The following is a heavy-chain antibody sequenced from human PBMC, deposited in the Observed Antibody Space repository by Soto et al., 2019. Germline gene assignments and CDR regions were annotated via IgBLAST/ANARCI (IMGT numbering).Heavy chain of an antibody. J-gene: IGHJ6*02. V-gene: IGHV4-34*01. CDR3: ARGPPEDIVLMVYARRYYYYGMDV. CDR1: GGSFSGYY. CDR2: INHSGST. D-gene: IGHD2-8*01. Sequence: ETLCLTCAVYGGSFSGYYWSWIRQPPGKGLEWIGEINHSGSTNYNPSLTSRVTISVDTSKNQFSLKLSSVTAADTAVYYWARGPPEDIVLMVYARRYYYYGMDVWGQGTTVT.